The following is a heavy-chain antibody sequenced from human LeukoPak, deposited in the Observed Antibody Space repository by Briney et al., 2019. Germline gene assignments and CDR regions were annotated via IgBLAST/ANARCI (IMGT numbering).Heavy chain of an antibody. CDR3: ARGFQVGSKGFLSYGSGYYTDRPYYFDY. J-gene: IGHJ4*02. Sequence: GRSLRLSCAASGFTFSSYGMHWVRQAPGKGLEWVAVISYDGSNKYYADSVKGRYTISRDNSKNTLYLQMNSLRAEDTAVYYCARGFQVGSKGFLSYGSGYYTDRPYYFDYWGQGTLVTVSS. CDR2: ISYDGSNK. V-gene: IGHV3-30*03. CDR1: GFTFSSYG. D-gene: IGHD3-3*01.